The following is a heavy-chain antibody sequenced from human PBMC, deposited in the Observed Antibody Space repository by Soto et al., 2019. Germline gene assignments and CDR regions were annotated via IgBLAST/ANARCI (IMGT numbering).Heavy chain of an antibody. J-gene: IGHJ6*02. D-gene: IGHD2-15*01. CDR2: IKSNTNGGTT. CDR3: NTKPTYCSGGFCYGVDV. Sequence: PGGSLRLSCAASGFTFSNAWMSWVRQAPGKGLEWVGQIKSNTNGGTTHYAAPVKDRFTISRYDSENTLYLQMNSLKTEDTAVYYCNTKPTYCSGGFCYGVDVRGQGTTVTVSS. V-gene: IGHV3-15*01. CDR1: GFTFSNAW.